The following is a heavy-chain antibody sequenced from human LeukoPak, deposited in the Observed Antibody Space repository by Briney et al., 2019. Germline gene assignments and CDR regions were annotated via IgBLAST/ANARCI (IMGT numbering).Heavy chain of an antibody. CDR3: ATDRTTQYFDY. CDR1: GFTVSNTY. CDR2: IWYDGSNK. Sequence: GGSLRLSCAASGFTVSNTYMSWVRQAPGKGLEWVAVIWYDGSNKDYADSVKGRFTVSRDNSRNTLFLQMNSLRVEDTAVYYCATDRTTQYFDYWGQGTLVSVPS. V-gene: IGHV3-33*08. J-gene: IGHJ4*02. D-gene: IGHD2-15*01.